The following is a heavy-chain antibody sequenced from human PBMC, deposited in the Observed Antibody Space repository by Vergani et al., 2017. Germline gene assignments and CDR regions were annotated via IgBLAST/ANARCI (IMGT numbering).Heavy chain of an antibody. CDR1: GFTFSDYY. CDR2: ISSSSSYT. CDR3: ARGDSYGYLLGFDY. D-gene: IGHD5-18*01. Sequence: QVQLVESGGGLVKPGGSLRLSCAASGFTFSDYYMSWIRQAPGKGLEWVSYISSSSSYTNYADSVKGRFTISRDNAKNALYLQMNSLRAEDTAVYYCARGDSYGYLLGFDYWGQGTLVTVSS. J-gene: IGHJ4*02. V-gene: IGHV3-11*05.